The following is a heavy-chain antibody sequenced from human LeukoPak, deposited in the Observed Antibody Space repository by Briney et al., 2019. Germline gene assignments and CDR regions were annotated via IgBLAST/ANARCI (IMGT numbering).Heavy chain of an antibody. D-gene: IGHD3/OR15-3a*01. CDR1: GFTFSSHG. Sequence: GGALRLSCAASGFTFSSHGMHWVRQAPGKGLEWVTFIRSDGSSNYYGGSVKGRFTLSRDNFKNTLSLQMNSLRAEDTAVYYCVRDRDWGFDYWGQGTLVTVSS. CDR2: IRSDGSSN. V-gene: IGHV3-30*02. CDR3: VRDRDWGFDY. J-gene: IGHJ4*02.